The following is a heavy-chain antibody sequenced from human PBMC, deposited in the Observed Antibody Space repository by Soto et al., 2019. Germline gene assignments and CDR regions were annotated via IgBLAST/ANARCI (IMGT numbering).Heavy chain of an antibody. CDR3: TSDIYLIRVPPGVNY. CDR2: FKSKTDGGAT. Sequence: PRLSCAASGFTFRNAWMSWVRQAPGKGLEWVGRFKSKTDGGATDYAAPVTGRFNISRYDSKNTLYLQLNSLKTEDTAVSYCTSDIYLIRVPPGVNYWGQGTLVTVSS. CDR1: GFTFRNAW. J-gene: IGHJ4*02. V-gene: IGHV3-15*01. D-gene: IGHD3-10*01.